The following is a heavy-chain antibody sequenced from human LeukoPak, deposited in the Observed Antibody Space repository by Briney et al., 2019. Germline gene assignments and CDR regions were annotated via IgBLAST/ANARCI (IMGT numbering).Heavy chain of an antibody. CDR2: IIPILGIA. V-gene: IGHV1-69*04. Sequence: SVEVSCKASGGTFSSYAISWVRQAPGQGLEWMGRIIPILGIANYAQKFQGRVTITADKSTSTAYMELSSLRSEDTAVYYCARGATVTGFDYWGQGTLVTVSS. D-gene: IGHD4-17*01. CDR1: GGTFSSYA. J-gene: IGHJ4*02. CDR3: ARGATVTGFDY.